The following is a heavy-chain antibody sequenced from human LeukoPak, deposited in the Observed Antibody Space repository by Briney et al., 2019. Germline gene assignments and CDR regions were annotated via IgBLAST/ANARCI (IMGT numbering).Heavy chain of an antibody. CDR2: IKQDGSEK. D-gene: IGHD3-22*01. J-gene: IGHJ4*02. Sequence: SGGSLRLSCAASGFTFSSYWMSWVRQAPGKGLEWVANIKQDGSEKHYVDSVKGRFTISRDNAKNSLYLQMNSLRAEDTAVYYCARTITMIVVVTPFDYWGQGTLVTVSS. CDR3: ARTITMIVVVTPFDY. CDR1: GFTFSSYW. V-gene: IGHV3-7*01.